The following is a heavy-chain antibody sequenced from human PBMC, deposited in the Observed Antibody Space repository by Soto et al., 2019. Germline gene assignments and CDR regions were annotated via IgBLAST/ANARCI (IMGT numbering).Heavy chain of an antibody. J-gene: IGHJ4*02. V-gene: IGHV1-69*13. CDR2: IIPIFGTA. Sequence: SVKVSCKAYRRPVSSYAISFVRRAPGHGLEWMGGIIPIFGTANYAQKFHGRVTITAYESTSTAYMELSSLRSEDTAVYYWARADSFGGVIVIGLIFDYWGQGTLVTVSS. CDR3: ARADSFGGVIVIGLIFDY. CDR1: RRPVSSYA. D-gene: IGHD3-16*02.